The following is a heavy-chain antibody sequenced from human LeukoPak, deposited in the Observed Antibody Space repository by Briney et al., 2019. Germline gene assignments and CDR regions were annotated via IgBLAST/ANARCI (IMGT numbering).Heavy chain of an antibody. D-gene: IGHD2-2*01. CDR2: INPNNGGT. Sequence: ASVKVSFKAFGYTITGYYIHWVRQAPGQGLEWMGWINPNNGGTNSAQKFQGRVTMTRDTSISTAYMELSRLRSDDTAVYYCATVPAAPLGSMDVWGQGTTVTVSS. CDR3: ATVPAAPLGSMDV. V-gene: IGHV1-2*02. CDR1: GYTITGYY. J-gene: IGHJ6*02.